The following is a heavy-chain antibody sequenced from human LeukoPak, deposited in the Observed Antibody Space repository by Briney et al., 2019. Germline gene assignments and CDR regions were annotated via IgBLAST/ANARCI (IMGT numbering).Heavy chain of an antibody. J-gene: IGHJ5*02. D-gene: IGHD4-17*01. CDR3: ARYDYGDCWFDP. Sequence: PSETLSLTCTVSGGSLNNYYWSWLRQPPGKGLEWIGYISYSGSTNYNLSLRSRVTISVDTSKNQFSLKLSSVTAADTALYYCARYDYGDCWFDPWGQGTLVTVSS. V-gene: IGHV4-59*01. CDR1: GGSLNNYY. CDR2: ISYSGST.